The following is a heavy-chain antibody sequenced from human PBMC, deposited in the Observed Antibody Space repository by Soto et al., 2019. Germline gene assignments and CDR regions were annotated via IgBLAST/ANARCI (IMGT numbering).Heavy chain of an antibody. CDR1: GFTFSDNL. V-gene: IGHV1-3*01. CDR2: LNPDTGNT. D-gene: IGHD1-1*01. Sequence: QVQLVQSGAELKKPGASGNISCTASGFTFSDNLINWVRQAPGQGLEWMGWLNPDTGNTRYSETFQGRVTISRHSSAGIAYLELRHLEDEDPALYFCARDRNSVGPRANDAFDVWGQWTVITVSS. J-gene: IGHJ3*01. CDR3: ARDRNSVGPRANDAFDV.